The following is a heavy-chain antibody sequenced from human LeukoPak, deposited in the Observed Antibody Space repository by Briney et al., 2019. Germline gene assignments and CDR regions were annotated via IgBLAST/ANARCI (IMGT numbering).Heavy chain of an antibody. CDR2: IGTAGDT. CDR1: GFTFSSYD. Sequence: GGSLRLSCAASGFTFSSYDMHWVRQATGKGLEWVSAIGTAGDTYYPGSVKGRFTISRENAKNSLYLQMNSLRAEDTAVYYCARGEGYCSGGSRYRTFDYWGQGTLVTVSS. D-gene: IGHD2-15*01. V-gene: IGHV3-13*01. J-gene: IGHJ4*02. CDR3: ARGEGYCSGGSRYRTFDY.